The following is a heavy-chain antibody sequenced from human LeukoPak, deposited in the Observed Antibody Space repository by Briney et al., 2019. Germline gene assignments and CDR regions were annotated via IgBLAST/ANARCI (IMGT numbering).Heavy chain of an antibody. CDR1: GYTFTSYG. D-gene: IGHD5-18*01. CDR3: ARGDTAMVPYYMDV. CDR2: SSAYNGNT. J-gene: IGHJ6*03. Sequence: EASVKVSCKASGYTFTSYGISWVRQAPGRGLEWMGWSSAYNGNTNYAQKLQGRVTMTTDTSTSTAYMELRSLRSDDTAVYYCARGDTAMVPYYMDVWGKGTTVTVSS. V-gene: IGHV1-18*01.